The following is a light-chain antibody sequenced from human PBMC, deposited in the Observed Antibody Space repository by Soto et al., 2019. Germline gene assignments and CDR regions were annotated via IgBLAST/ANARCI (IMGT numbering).Light chain of an antibody. CDR2: DVT. CDR1: SSDVVGYNY. CDR3: SSYTTSNTRQIV. Sequence: QSELNRPASVSGSPGQSITISCTGTSSDVVGYNYVSWYQHHPGKAPKLIIYDVTNRPSGVSNPFSGSKSGNTASLTISGLQPEDEADYYCSSYTTSNTRQIVFGTGTKVTVL. V-gene: IGLV2-14*03. J-gene: IGLJ1*01.